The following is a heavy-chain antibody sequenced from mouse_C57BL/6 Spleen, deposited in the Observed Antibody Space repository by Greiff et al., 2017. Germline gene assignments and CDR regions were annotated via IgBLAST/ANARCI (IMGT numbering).Heavy chain of an antibody. CDR1: GYTFTGYW. Sequence: VQLQQSGAELMKPGASVKLSCKATGYTFTGYWIAWVKQRPGHGLEWIGEILPGSGSTNYNEKFKGKATFTADTSSNTDYLKLSSLTTEDSAIYYCARGYYYGSSYRFDYWGQGTTLTVSS. V-gene: IGHV1-9*01. CDR2: ILPGSGST. CDR3: ARGYYYGSSYRFDY. J-gene: IGHJ2*01. D-gene: IGHD1-1*01.